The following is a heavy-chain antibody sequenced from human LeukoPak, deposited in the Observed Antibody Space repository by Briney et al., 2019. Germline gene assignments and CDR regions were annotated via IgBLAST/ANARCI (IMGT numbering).Heavy chain of an antibody. CDR2: INPNSGGT. Sequence: ASVKVSCKASGYTFTGYYMHWVRQAPGQGLEWMGWINPNSGGTNYAQKFQGRVTMTRDTSISTAYMELSRPRSDDTAVYYCARATGRMYYDILTGVRPFDYWGQGTLVTVSS. D-gene: IGHD3-9*01. CDR3: ARATGRMYYDILTGVRPFDY. V-gene: IGHV1-2*02. J-gene: IGHJ4*02. CDR1: GYTFTGYY.